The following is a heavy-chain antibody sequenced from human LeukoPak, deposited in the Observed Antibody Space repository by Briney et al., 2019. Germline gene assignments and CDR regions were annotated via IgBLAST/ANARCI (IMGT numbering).Heavy chain of an antibody. CDR3: ARAMDV. J-gene: IGHJ6*02. V-gene: IGHV3-7*03. CDR1: GFTFSNAW. CDR2: IKQDGSEK. Sequence: PGGSLRPSCAASGFTFSNAWMNWVRQAPGKGLEWVANIKQDGSEKYYVDSVKGRFTISRDNAKNSLYLQMNSLRAEDTAVYYCARAMDVWGQGTTVTVSS.